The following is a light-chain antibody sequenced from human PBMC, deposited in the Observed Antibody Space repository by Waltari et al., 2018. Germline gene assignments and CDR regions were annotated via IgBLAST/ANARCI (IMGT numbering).Light chain of an antibody. J-gene: IGLJ3*02. CDR1: GTAIATSDF. CDR2: AVT. V-gene: IGLV2-14*03. CDR3: ASQRPDGVVL. Sequence: QSALTQPASVSGSPGQSITISCAGIGTAIATSDFVSWYQHHPDRAPQVTIYAVTNRPSGISARFSASKSADTASLTISGLQAEDEGDYYCASQRPDGVVLFGGGTRVTVL.